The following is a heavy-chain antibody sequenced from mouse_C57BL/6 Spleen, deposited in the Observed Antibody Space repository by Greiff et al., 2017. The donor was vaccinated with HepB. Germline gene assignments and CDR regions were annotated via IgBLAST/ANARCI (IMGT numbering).Heavy chain of an antibody. Sequence: EVKLVESGGGLVQPKGSLKLSCAASGFSFNTYAMNWVRQAPGKGLEWVARIRSKSNNYATYYADSVKDRFTISRDDSESMLYLQMNNLKTEDTDMYYCVRQDDGAWFAYWGQGTLVTVSA. J-gene: IGHJ3*01. D-gene: IGHD2-12*01. CDR2: IRSKSNNYAT. CDR3: VRQDDGAWFAY. CDR1: GFSFNTYA. V-gene: IGHV10-1*01.